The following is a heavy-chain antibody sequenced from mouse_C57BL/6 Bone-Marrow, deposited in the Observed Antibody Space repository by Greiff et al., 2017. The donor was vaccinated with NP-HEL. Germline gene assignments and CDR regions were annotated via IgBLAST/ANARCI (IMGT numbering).Heavy chain of an antibody. CDR1: GYTFTDYN. V-gene: IGHV1-18*01. CDR2: INPNNGGT. CDR3: REMIAFAY. D-gene: IGHD2-4*01. J-gene: IGHJ3*01. Sequence: EVQLQQSGPELVKPGASVKIPCKASGYTFTDYNMDWVKQSHGKSLEWIGDINPNNGGTIYNQKFKGKATLTVDKSSSTAYMELRSLTSEDAAVYYSREMIAFAYWGQGTLVTVSA.